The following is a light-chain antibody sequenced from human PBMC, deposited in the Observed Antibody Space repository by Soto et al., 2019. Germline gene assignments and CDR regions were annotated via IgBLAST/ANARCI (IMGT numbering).Light chain of an antibody. V-gene: IGKV3-20*01. Sequence: EIVLTQSPGTLSLSPGERATLSCRASQTVRSSYLAWYQQKPGQAPRLLIYGASSRATGIPDRFSGSGSGTDFTLTVTRLESEDFAVYYCQQYDNWPLTFGGGTKVDIK. CDR3: QQYDNWPLT. CDR1: QTVRSSY. J-gene: IGKJ4*01. CDR2: GAS.